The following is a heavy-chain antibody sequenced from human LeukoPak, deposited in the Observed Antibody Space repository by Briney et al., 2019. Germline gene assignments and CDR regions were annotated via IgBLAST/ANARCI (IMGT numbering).Heavy chain of an antibody. J-gene: IGHJ3*02. D-gene: IGHD1-26*01. CDR3: TTYSAGPYSGSYYLSRVRAFDT. V-gene: IGHV3-15*01. Sequence: GGSLRLSCAASGFTFSNAWMSWVRQAPGKGLEWVGRIKSKTDGGTTDYAAPVKGRFTISRDDSKNTLYLQMNSLKTEDTAVYYCTTYSAGPYSGSYYLSRVRAFDTWGQGTMVTVSS. CDR1: GFTFSNAW. CDR2: IKSKTDGGTT.